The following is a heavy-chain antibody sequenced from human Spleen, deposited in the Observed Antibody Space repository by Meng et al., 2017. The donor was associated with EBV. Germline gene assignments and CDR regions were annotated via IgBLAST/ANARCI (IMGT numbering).Heavy chain of an antibody. D-gene: IGHD3-10*01. J-gene: IGHJ4*02. CDR3: ARTYYYGSGSYYPKPRQDY. Sequence: GTAWVEGSETLLLDGTVFGDSVGSGSYYWSWIRQPPGKGLEWIGYMYYSGNTNYNPSLKSRVTISVDTSKNQFSLKLTSVTAADTAVYYCARTYYYGSGSYYPKPRQDYWGQGTLVTVSS. CDR1: GDSVGSGSYY. V-gene: IGHV4-61*01. CDR2: MYYSGNT.